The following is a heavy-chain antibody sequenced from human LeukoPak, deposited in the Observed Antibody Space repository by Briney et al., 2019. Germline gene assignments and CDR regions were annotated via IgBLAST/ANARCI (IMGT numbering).Heavy chain of an antibody. D-gene: IGHD1-26*01. J-gene: IGHJ4*02. CDR3: ARGGGYYLPLDY. V-gene: IGHV3-74*01. CDR1: GFTFSSYW. Sequence: GGSLRLSCAASGFTFSSYWMHWVRQASGKGLVWVSRINSDGSSTTYADSVKGRFTISRDNAKNTLYLQMNSLRVEDTAVYYCARGGGYYLPLDYWGQGTQVTVSS. CDR2: INSDGSST.